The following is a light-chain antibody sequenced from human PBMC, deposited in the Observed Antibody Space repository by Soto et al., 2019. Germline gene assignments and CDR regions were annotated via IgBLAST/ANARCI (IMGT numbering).Light chain of an antibody. V-gene: IGLV3-21*04. J-gene: IGLJ2*01. CDR2: YDT. CDR1: NIGGKN. CDR3: QVWDGGVEHVI. Sequence: SYELTQPPSVSVAPGTTARITCGGNNIGGKNVHWFQQKPGQAPLLVIYYDTDRPSEIPERFSGSSSGNTATLTISRVEAGDEADYYCQVWDGGVEHVIFGGGTKLTVL.